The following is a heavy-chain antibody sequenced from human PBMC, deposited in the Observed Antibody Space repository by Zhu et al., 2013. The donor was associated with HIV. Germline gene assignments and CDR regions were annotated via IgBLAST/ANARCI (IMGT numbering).Heavy chain of an antibody. Sequence: VQLVESGGGVVQPGRSLRLSCAASGFTFSSYGMHWVRQAPGKGLEWVAVISYDGSNKYYADSVKGRFTISRDNSKNTLYLQMNSLRAEDTAVYYCAKGGSRYGGNSGALDYWGQGTLVTVSS. J-gene: IGHJ4*02. CDR1: GFTFSSYG. CDR2: ISYDGSNK. V-gene: IGHV3-30*18. CDR3: AKGGSRYGGNSGALDY. D-gene: IGHD3-16*01.